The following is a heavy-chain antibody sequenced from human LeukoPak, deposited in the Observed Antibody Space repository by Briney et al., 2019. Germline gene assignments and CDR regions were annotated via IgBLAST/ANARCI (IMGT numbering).Heavy chain of an antibody. V-gene: IGHV1-46*01. CDR2: INPSGGSA. J-gene: IGHJ4*02. Sequence: ASVKVSRKASGYTFTSYYMHWVRQAPGQGLEGMGIINPSGGSASYAQKFQGRVTMTRDTSTSTVYMELSSLRSEDTAVYYCARGQWQRYKLLFGYDYWGQGTLVTVSS. CDR1: GYTFTSYY. D-gene: IGHD2-2*01. CDR3: ARGQWQRYKLLFGYDY.